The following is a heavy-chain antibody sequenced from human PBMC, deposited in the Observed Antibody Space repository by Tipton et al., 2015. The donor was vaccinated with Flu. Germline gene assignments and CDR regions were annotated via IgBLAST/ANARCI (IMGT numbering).Heavy chain of an antibody. CDR1: GGSISSGSYY. CDR3: ARGVIYYDSSGPITDAFDI. V-gene: IGHV4-61*02. Sequence: LRLSCTVSGGSISSGSYYWSWIRQPAGKGLEWIGRIYTSGSTNYNPSLKSRVTISVDTSKNQFSLKLSSVTDADTAVYYCARGVIYYDSSGPITDAFDIWGQGTMVTVSS. J-gene: IGHJ3*02. D-gene: IGHD3-22*01. CDR2: IYTSGST.